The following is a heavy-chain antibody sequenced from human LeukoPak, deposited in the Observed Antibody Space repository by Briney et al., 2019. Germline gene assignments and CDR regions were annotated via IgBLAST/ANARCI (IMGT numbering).Heavy chain of an antibody. CDR2: TSSSSSYI. J-gene: IGHJ4*02. CDR3: TGEAAAGPVGSDY. Sequence: GGSLRLSCAASGFTFSSYSMNWVRQAPGKGLEWVSSTSSSSSYIYYADSVKGRFTISRDNAKNSLYLQMNSLRAEDTAVYYCTGEAAAGPVGSDYWGQGTLVTVSS. CDR1: GFTFSSYS. D-gene: IGHD6-13*01. V-gene: IGHV3-21*01.